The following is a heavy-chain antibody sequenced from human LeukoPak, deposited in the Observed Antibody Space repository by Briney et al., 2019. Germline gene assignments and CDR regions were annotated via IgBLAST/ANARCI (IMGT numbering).Heavy chain of an antibody. CDR3: ARGDPRPHIVVVTAIAPAAFDI. Sequence: GGSLRLSCAASGFTFSSYAMSWVRQAPGKGLERVSAISGSGGSTYYADSVKGRFTISRDNSKNTLYLQMNSLRAEDTAVYYCARGDPRPHIVVVTAIAPAAFDIWGQGTMVTVSS. V-gene: IGHV3-23*01. J-gene: IGHJ3*02. D-gene: IGHD2-21*02. CDR1: GFTFSSYA. CDR2: ISGSGGST.